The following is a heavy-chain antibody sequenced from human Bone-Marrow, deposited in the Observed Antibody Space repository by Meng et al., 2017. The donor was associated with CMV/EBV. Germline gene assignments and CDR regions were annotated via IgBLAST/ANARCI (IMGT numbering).Heavy chain of an antibody. D-gene: IGHD3-9*01. CDR2: IIPIFGTA. CDR1: GGTFSSYA. Sequence: SVKVSCKASGGTFSSYAISWGRQAPGQGLEWMGGIIPIFGTANYAQKFQGRVTITTDESTSTAYMEVSSVRSEDTPVYYCEREEGFDSILTGNKRGGGMDVWGQGTTVTVSS. CDR3: EREEGFDSILTGNKRGGGMDV. V-gene: IGHV1-69*05. J-gene: IGHJ6*02.